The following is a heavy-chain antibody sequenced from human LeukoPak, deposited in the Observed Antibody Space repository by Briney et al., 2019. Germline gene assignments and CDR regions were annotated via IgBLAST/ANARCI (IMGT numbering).Heavy chain of an antibody. V-gene: IGHV3-30*04. J-gene: IGHJ4*02. CDR2: ISYDGSNK. CDR1: GFTFSSYA. Sequence: GGSLRLSCAASGFTFSSYAMHWVRQAPGKGLEWVAVISYDGSNKYYADSVKGRFTISRDNSKNTLYLQMNSPRAEDTAVYYCASGQLWLYYWGQGTLVTVSS. D-gene: IGHD5-18*01. CDR3: ASGQLWLYY.